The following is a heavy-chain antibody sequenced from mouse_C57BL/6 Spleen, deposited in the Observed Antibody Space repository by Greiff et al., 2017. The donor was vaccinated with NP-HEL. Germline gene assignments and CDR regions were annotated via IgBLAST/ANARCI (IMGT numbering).Heavy chain of an antibody. CDR3: ARGIYYDYDGAMDY. CDR1: GFSLSTSGMG. D-gene: IGHD2-4*01. CDR2: IYWDDDK. Sequence: QVTLKESGPGILQSSQTLSLTCSFSGFSLSTSGMGVSWIRQPSGKGLEWLAHIYWDDDKRYNPSLKSRLTISKDTSRNQVFLKITSVDTADTATYYCARGIYYDYDGAMDYWGQGTSVTVSS. V-gene: IGHV8-12*01. J-gene: IGHJ4*01.